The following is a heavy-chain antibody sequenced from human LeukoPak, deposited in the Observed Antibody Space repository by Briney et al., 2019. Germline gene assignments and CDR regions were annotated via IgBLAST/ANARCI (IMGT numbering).Heavy chain of an antibody. Sequence: SETLSLTCTVSGGSISSSYWSWIRQPPGKGLEWLGYIYHSGSTNYNPSPKSRVTISVDTSKNQFSLKLSSVTAADTAVYYCARGLRGSGTYDWFDPWGQGTLVTVSS. J-gene: IGHJ5*02. CDR1: GGSISSSY. D-gene: IGHD3-10*01. CDR2: IYHSGST. V-gene: IGHV4-59*01. CDR3: ARGLRGSGTYDWFDP.